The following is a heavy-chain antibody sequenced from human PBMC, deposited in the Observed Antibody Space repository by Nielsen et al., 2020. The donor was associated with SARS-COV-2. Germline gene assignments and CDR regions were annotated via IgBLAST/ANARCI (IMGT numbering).Heavy chain of an antibody. Sequence: SETLSPTCPGCGGSESSYYWSWIRQPPGKGLEWIGYIYYSGSTNYNPSLKSRVTISVDTSKNQCSLKLSSVTAADTAVYYCARDEGLTGTTGYYGMDVWGQGTTVTVSS. CDR1: GGSESSYY. V-gene: IGHV4-59*02. CDR2: IYYSGST. CDR3: ARDEGLTGTTGYYGMDV. J-gene: IGHJ6*02. D-gene: IGHD1-20*01.